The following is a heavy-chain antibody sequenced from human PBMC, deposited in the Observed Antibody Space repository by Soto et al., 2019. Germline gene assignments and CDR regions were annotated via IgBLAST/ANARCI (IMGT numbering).Heavy chain of an antibody. CDR3: ARDGFWSGYYTRYYYGMDV. CDR2: IYHSAST. D-gene: IGHD3-3*01. Sequence: SETLSPTFAVSGYSISSGYYWAWIRQPPGKGLEWIGSIYHSASTYYNPSLKSRVTISVDTSKNQFSLKLSSVTAADTAVYYCARDGFWSGYYTRYYYGMDVWGQGTTVTVSS. V-gene: IGHV4-38-2*02. J-gene: IGHJ6*02. CDR1: GYSISSGYY.